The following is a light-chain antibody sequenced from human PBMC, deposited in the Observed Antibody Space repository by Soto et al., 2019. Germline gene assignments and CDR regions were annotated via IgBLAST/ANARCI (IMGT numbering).Light chain of an antibody. CDR2: KAS. V-gene: IGKV1-5*03. CDR3: QQYNDYSWT. Sequence: DIQMTQSPSTLPASVGDRVSINCRASQSISAWLAWYQQKPGKAPRLLIYKASTLEIGVPSRFSGSGSGTEFTLTISSLQPDDVAIYYCQQYNDYSWTFGQGTKVDLK. J-gene: IGKJ1*01. CDR1: QSISAW.